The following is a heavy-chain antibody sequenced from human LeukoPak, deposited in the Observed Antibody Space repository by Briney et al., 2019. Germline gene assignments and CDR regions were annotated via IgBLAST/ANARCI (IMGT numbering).Heavy chain of an antibody. Sequence: PGGSLRLSCAASGFTFSSFAMNWVRQAPGKGLEWVSAISGGDGSTYYADSVKGRFTISRDNSKNTLFLQMNSLRAEDTAVYYCAKGGSWFDPWGQGTLVTVSS. D-gene: IGHD6-6*01. CDR2: ISGGDGST. V-gene: IGHV3-23*01. CDR3: AKGGSWFDP. CDR1: GFTFSSFA. J-gene: IGHJ5*02.